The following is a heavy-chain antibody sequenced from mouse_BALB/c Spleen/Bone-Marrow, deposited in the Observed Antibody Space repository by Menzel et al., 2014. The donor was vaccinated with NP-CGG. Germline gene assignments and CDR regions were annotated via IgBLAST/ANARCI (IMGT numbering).Heavy chain of an antibody. V-gene: IGHV1-4*01. D-gene: IGHD1-1*01. CDR3: AIRYYAMDY. Sequence: VMLVESGAELARPGASVKMSCKASGYTLTTYTIHWMKRRPGQGLEWIGYIIPSSGYTNYNQKFKDKATLTADKSSSTAYMQLSSLTPEDSAVYYCAIRYYAMDYWGQGTSVTVSS. CDR2: IIPSSGYT. J-gene: IGHJ4*01. CDR1: GYTLTTYT.